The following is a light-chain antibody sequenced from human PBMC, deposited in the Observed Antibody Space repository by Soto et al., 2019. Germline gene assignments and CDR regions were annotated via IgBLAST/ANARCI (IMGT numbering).Light chain of an antibody. Sequence: EIVLTQSPATLSLSPGERATLSCRASQSVNGYLAWYQQKPGQAPRLLIYDAPNRATGIPARFSGSGSGTDFTLTISSLEPEDFAVYYCQQRSNWPRSITFGQGTRLEIK. CDR2: DAP. CDR3: QQRSNWPRSIT. V-gene: IGKV3-11*01. J-gene: IGKJ5*01. CDR1: QSVNGY.